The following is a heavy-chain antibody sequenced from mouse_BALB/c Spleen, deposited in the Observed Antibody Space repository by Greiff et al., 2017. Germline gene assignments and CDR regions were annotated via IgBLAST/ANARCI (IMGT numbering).Heavy chain of an antibody. D-gene: IGHD2-10*02. V-gene: IGHV3-2*02. J-gene: IGHJ4*01. CDR2: ISYSGST. Sequence: EVQLQQSGPGLVKPSQSLSLTCTVTGYSITSDYAWNWIRQFPGNKLEWMGYISYSGSTSYNPSLKSRISITRDTSKNQFFLQLNSVTTEDTATYYCARKKYGNYGYAMDYWGQGTSVTVSS. CDR3: ARKKYGNYGYAMDY. CDR1: GYSITSDYA.